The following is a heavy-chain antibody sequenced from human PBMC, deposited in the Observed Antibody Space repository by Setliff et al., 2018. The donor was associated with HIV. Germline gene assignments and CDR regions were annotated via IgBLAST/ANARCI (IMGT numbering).Heavy chain of an antibody. CDR1: GFTFSTYW. V-gene: IGHV3-7*03. Sequence: GGSLRLSCEVSGFTFSTYWMTWVRQAPGKGLEWVANINQDGSEKYYVDSVKGRFTVSRDNAKNSLYLQLSSLRAEDTAVYYCARDSYSTSWYVSNYWGQGTVVTVSS. D-gene: IGHD6-13*01. CDR3: ARDSYSTSWYVSNY. CDR2: INQDGSEK. J-gene: IGHJ4*02.